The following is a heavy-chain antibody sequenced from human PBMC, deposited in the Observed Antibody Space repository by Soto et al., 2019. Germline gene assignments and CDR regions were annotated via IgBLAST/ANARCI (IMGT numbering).Heavy chain of an antibody. V-gene: IGHV4-61*03. CDR2: IYYSGST. CDR3: ARDAYRLAIS. CDR1: GGSVSSGSYY. J-gene: IGHJ5*02. Sequence: QVQLQESGPGLVKPSETLSLTCTVSGGSVSSGSYYWSWIRQPPGKGLEWIGYIYYSGSTNYNPSLKRRVTISVDTSKNHSSLKLSSVTAADTAVYYCARDAYRLAISWGQGTLVTVSS. D-gene: IGHD2-21*01.